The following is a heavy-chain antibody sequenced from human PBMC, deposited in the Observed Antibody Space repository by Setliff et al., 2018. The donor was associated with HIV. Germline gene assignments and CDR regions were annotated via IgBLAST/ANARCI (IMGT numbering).Heavy chain of an antibody. J-gene: IGHJ4*02. D-gene: IGHD3-3*01. CDR3: AKDRSEITIFGVIIRH. V-gene: IGHV3-33*06. CDR2: IWYDGRNE. Sequence: GGSLRLSCEASGFTFRHYAMHWVHQAPGKGLEWVAVIWYDGRNEYYADSVKGRFTISRDNSKNTLYLQMNSLRAEDTAVYYCAKDRSEITIFGVIIRHWGQGSLVTVSS. CDR1: GFTFRHYA.